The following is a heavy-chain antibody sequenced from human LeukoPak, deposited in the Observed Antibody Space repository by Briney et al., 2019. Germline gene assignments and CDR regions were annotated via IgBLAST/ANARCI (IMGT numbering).Heavy chain of an antibody. CDR1: GYPISSGYH. CDR3: ARENWVFDY. V-gene: IGHV4-38-2*02. J-gene: IGHJ4*02. CDR2: VYRSGST. D-gene: IGHD7-27*01. Sequence: SETLSLTCVVSGYPISSGYHWGWIRQPPGEGLEWIGSVYRSGSTYYSPSLKSRVTISVDTSKNQISLKVRSVTAADTVVYYCARENWVFDYWGQGILVTVSS.